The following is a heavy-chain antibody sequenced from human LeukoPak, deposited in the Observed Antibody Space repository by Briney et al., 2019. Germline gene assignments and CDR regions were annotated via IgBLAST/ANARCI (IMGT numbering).Heavy chain of an antibody. CDR3: AKGSRFVVVPADLDY. D-gene: IGHD2-2*01. V-gene: IGHV3-11*01. CDR1: GFTFSDYY. CDR2: ISSSGSTI. Sequence: GGSLRLSCAASGFTFSDYYMSWIRQAPGKGLEWVSYISSSGSTIYYADSVKGRFTISRDNAKNSLYLQMNSLRAEDTAVYYCAKGSRFVVVPADLDYWGQGTLVTVSS. J-gene: IGHJ4*02.